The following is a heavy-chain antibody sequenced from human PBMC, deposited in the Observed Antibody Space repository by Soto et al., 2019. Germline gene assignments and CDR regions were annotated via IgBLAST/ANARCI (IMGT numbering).Heavy chain of an antibody. Sequence: GRPPELSCHLNCFSFAEPALTCVAGAPGKGLEWIGFIRNKAYGGTTEYAASVKGRFTISRDDSKSIAYLQMNSLKPEDTAVYYCTRDQYYYDSSAYFSDYWGQGP. D-gene: IGHD3-22*01. J-gene: IGHJ4*02. CDR3: TRDQYYYDSSAYFSDY. V-gene: IGHV3-49*04. CDR1: CFSFAEPA. CDR2: IRNKAYGGTT.